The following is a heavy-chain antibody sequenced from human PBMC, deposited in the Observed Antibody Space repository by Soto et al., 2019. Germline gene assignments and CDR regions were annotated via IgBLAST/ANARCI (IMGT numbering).Heavy chain of an antibody. Sequence: SETLSLTCTVSGGSIRSGGYYWSWIRQHPGKGLEWIGYIYYSGSTYYNPSLKSRVTISVDTSKNQFSLKLSSVTAADTAVYYCAREYSYGYYYYYGMDVWGQGTTVTVSS. V-gene: IGHV4-31*03. CDR3: AREYSYGYYYYYGMDV. J-gene: IGHJ6*02. D-gene: IGHD5-18*01. CDR2: IYYSGST. CDR1: GGSIRSGGYY.